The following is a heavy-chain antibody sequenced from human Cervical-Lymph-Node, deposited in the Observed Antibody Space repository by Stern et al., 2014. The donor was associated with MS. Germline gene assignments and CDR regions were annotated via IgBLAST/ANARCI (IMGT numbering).Heavy chain of an antibody. Sequence: QVPLQESGPGLVKPSGTLSLTCAVSGGSISSSNWWSWVRQPPGKGLERIVEIYHTGSTNYNPSLKSRVHISVDKSKNQFSVKLSSVTAADTAVYYCAREGYSSSYDAFDIWGQGTMVTVSS. J-gene: IGHJ3*02. D-gene: IGHD6-6*01. CDR3: AREGYSSSYDAFDI. V-gene: IGHV4-4*02. CDR2: IYHTGST. CDR1: GGSISSSNW.